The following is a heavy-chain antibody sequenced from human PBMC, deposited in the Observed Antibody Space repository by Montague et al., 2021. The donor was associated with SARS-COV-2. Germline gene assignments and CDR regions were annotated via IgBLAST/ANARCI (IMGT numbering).Heavy chain of an antibody. J-gene: IGHJ4*02. Sequence: SETLSLTCTVSGGSIDRDNYYWGRNRQAQGKGLEWIGSLSSSGNNYHNPSLRSRVTIAMDKSKNHFSLKADSVTATDSAVYVCARPVSVSGSFCFDDWGQGTLVTVSS. CDR3: ARPVSVSGSFCFDD. CDR2: LSSSGNN. V-gene: IGHV4-39*02. D-gene: IGHD6-6*01. CDR1: GGSIDRDNYY.